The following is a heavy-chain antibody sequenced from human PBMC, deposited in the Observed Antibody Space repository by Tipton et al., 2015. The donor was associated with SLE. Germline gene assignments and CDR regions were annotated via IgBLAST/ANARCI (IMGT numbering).Heavy chain of an antibody. J-gene: IGHJ4*02. CDR1: GLTFSSPA. Sequence: SLRLSCAASGLTFSSPAMTWVRQSPARWLEWVASLTSIGRDTYYADSVKGRFTISRDNSKNTLYLQINSLRAEDTAIYYCAKRGSGYSFDFWGQGTLVTVSS. CDR2: LTSIGRDT. V-gene: IGHV3-23*01. D-gene: IGHD5-24*01. CDR3: AKRGSGYSFDF.